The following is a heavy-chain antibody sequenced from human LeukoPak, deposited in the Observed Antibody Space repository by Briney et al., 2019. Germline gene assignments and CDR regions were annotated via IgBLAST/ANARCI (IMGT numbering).Heavy chain of an antibody. Sequence: SETLSLTCAVYGGSFSGYYWNWIRQPPGKGLEWIWEINHSGSTNYNPSLKSRVTISVDTSKNQFSLKLSSVTAADTAVYYCARGREEYSGYDLEDYWGQGTLVTVSS. CDR2: INHSGST. J-gene: IGHJ4*02. CDR3: ARGREEYSGYDLEDY. D-gene: IGHD5-12*01. V-gene: IGHV4-34*01. CDR1: GGSFSGYY.